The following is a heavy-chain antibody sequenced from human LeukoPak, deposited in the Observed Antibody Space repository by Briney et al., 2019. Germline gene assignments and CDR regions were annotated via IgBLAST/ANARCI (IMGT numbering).Heavy chain of an antibody. J-gene: IGHJ5*02. D-gene: IGHD6-19*01. Sequence: ASVKVSCKASGYTFTSYDINWVRQATGQGLEWMGWMNPNSGNTGYAQKFQGRVTMTRNTSISTAYMELSSLRSEDTAVYYCARDLGYSSGWYQSWFDPWGQGTLVTVSS. CDR1: GYTFTSYD. V-gene: IGHV1-8*01. CDR2: MNPNSGNT. CDR3: ARDLGYSSGWYQSWFDP.